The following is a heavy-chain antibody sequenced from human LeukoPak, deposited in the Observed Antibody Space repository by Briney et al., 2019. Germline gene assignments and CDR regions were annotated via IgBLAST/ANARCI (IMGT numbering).Heavy chain of an antibody. CDR3: AREQWLARAY. CDR2: INPSGGST. V-gene: IGHV1-46*01. CDR1: GYTFTSYY. Sequence: ASVKVSCKASGYTFTSYYVHCVRQAPGQGLEWMGIINPSGGSTSYAQKFQGRVTMTRDTSTSTVYMELSSLRSEDTAVYYCAREQWLARAYGGRGTLVTVSS. D-gene: IGHD6-19*01. J-gene: IGHJ4*02.